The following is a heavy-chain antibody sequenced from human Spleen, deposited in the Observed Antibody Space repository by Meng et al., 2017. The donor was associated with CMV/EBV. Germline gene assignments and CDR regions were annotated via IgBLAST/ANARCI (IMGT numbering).Heavy chain of an antibody. J-gene: IGHJ4*02. CDR2: ISYDGSSK. CDR3: ARDEPYCSSTSCYTY. CDR1: AFTFSGFV. D-gene: IGHD2-2*02. Sequence: SCAASAFTFSGFVMHWVRQAPGKGLDWVAVISYDGSSKYYADSVKGRFTISRDNSKNTLYLQMNSLRAEDTAVYYCARDEPYCSSTSCYTYWGQGTLVTVSS. V-gene: IGHV3-30*14.